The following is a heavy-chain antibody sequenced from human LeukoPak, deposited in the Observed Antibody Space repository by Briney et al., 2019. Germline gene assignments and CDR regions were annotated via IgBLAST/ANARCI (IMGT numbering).Heavy chain of an antibody. V-gene: IGHV4-30-4*08. Sequence: SETLFLTCTVSGGSISSGDYYWSWLRQPPGKGLEWIRYIYYSGSTYYNPSLKIRVTISVDTSKNQFSLKLSSVTAADRAVYYCARDLGITGPPDAFDIWGRGTMVTVSS. CDR1: GGSISSGDYY. CDR2: IYYSGST. CDR3: ARDLGITGPPDAFDI. J-gene: IGHJ3*02. D-gene: IGHD1-20*01.